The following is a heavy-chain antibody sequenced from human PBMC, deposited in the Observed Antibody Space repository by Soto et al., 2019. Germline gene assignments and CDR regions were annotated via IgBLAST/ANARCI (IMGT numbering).Heavy chain of an antibody. CDR3: ARERTGDPTFFGY. V-gene: IGHV4-61*01. CDR1: YTSVSSNNHY. J-gene: IGHJ4*02. D-gene: IGHD1-1*01. CDR2: ICYSASA. Sequence: PSETQSPTCASGYTSVSSNNHYGRWTRQPPGEGLEWLGYICYSASASYNPSLKSRITVSGYTSKNQFSMKLSSVTAAETAVYYCARERTGDPTFFGYWGQGTMVTVGS.